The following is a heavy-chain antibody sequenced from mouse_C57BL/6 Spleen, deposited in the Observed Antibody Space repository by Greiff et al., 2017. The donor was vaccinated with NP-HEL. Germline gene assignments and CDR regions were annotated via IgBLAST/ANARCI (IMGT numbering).Heavy chain of an antibody. CDR3: ARGGSSYVDY. D-gene: IGHD1-1*01. V-gene: IGHV1-69*01. CDR2: IDPSDSYT. J-gene: IGHJ2*01. Sequence: QVQLQQSGAELVMPGASVKLSCKASGYTFTSYWMHWVKQRPGQGLEWIGEIDPSDSYTNYNQKFKGKSTLTVDKSSSTAYMQLSSLTSEDSAVYYCARGGSSYVDYWGQGTTLTVSS. CDR1: GYTFTSYW.